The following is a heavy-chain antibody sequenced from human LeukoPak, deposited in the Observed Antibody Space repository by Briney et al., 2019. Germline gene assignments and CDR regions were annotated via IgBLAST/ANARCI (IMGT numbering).Heavy chain of an antibody. J-gene: IGHJ4*02. CDR3: ARTRGLYCSGGSCHLMSTFDY. V-gene: IGHV3-30*04. Sequence: GGSLRLSCAASGFTFSSYAMHWVRQAPGKGLEWVAVISYDGSNKYYADSVKGRFTISRDNSKNTLYLQMNSLRAEDTAVYYCARTRGLYCSGGSCHLMSTFDYWGQGTLVTVSS. D-gene: IGHD2-15*01. CDR1: GFTFSSYA. CDR2: ISYDGSNK.